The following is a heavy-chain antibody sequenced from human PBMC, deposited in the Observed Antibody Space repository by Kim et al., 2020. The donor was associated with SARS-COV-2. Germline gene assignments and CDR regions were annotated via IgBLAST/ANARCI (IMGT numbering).Heavy chain of an antibody. D-gene: IGHD2-2*01. CDR2: ISSSSSYI. CDR3: ASIVVVPAAMGDY. J-gene: IGHJ4*02. CDR1: GFTFSSYS. Sequence: GGSLRLSCAASGFTFSSYSMNWVRQAPGKGLEWVSSISSSSSYIYYADSVKGRFTISRDNAKNSLYLQMNSLRAEDTAVYYCASIVVVPAAMGDYWGQGTLVTVSS. V-gene: IGHV3-21*01.